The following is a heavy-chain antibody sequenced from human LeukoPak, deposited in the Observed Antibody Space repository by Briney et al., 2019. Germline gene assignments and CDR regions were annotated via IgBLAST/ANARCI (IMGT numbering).Heavy chain of an antibody. V-gene: IGHV3-23*01. CDR3: AKAGIVVVPAAKLKSYYFDY. J-gene: IGHJ4*02. Sequence: PGGSLRLSCAASGFTFSSYAMSWVRQAPGKGLERVSAISGSGGSTYYADSVKGRFTISRDNSKNTLYLQMNSLRAEDTAVYYCAKAGIVVVPAAKLKSYYFDYWGRGTLVTVSS. D-gene: IGHD2-2*01. CDR2: ISGSGGST. CDR1: GFTFSSYA.